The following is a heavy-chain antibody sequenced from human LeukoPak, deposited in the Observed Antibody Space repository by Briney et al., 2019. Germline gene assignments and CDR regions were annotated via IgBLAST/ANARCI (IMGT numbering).Heavy chain of an antibody. D-gene: IGHD3-16*01. J-gene: IGHJ4*02. V-gene: IGHV3-33*01. CDR2: IYYDGSEQ. CDR1: GFTFKNHG. Sequence: GGSLRLSCAASGFTFKNHGMNWVRQAPGKGLEWVALIYYDGSEQYYADSVKGRFTISRDNSKNTVDLQMNSLRAEDTALSFCACLGGVSAWAFDYCGQGILVTVSS. CDR3: ACLGGVSAWAFDY.